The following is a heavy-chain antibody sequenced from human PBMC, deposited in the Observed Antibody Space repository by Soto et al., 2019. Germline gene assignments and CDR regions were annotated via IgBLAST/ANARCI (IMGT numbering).Heavy chain of an antibody. CDR3: AARTLGYYYYGMDV. D-gene: IGHD6-6*01. CDR1: GGTVSSYA. J-gene: IGHJ6*02. V-gene: IGHV1-69*06. Sequence: SVKVSCKASGGTVSSYAISWVRQAPGQGLEWMGGIIPIFGTANYAQKFQGRVTITADKSTSTAYMELSSLRSEDTAVYYCAARTLGYYYYGMDVWGQGTTVTVSS. CDR2: IIPIFGTA.